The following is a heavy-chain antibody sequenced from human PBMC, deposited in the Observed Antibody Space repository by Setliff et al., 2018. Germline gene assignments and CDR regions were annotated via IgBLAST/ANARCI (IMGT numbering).Heavy chain of an antibody. CDR2: IYYSGST. J-gene: IGHJ3*02. CDR3: ARDSRNYYDSSGYPIDAFDI. V-gene: IGHV4-39*07. Sequence: SETLSLTCTVSGGSISSSSYYWGWIRQPPGKGLEWIGSIYYSGSTNYNPSLKSRVTISVDTSKNQFSLKLSSVTAADTAVYYCARDSRNYYDSSGYPIDAFDIWGQGTMVTVSS. D-gene: IGHD3-22*01. CDR1: GGSISSSSYY.